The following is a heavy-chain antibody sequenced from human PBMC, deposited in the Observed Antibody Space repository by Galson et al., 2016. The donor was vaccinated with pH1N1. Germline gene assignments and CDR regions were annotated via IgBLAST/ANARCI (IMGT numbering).Heavy chain of an antibody. V-gene: IGHV3-20*04. D-gene: IGHD3-10*01. J-gene: IGHJ3*02. Sequence: SLRLSCAASGFTFNEYGMNWVRQAPGKGLEWVSGVIWNGGSPGYADSVKGRFTISRDNAKKSLYLQLNSLIAEDTAVYYCVRKNYGDAFDIWGRGTMVTVSS. CDR1: GFTFNEYG. CDR2: VIWNGGSP. CDR3: VRKNYGDAFDI.